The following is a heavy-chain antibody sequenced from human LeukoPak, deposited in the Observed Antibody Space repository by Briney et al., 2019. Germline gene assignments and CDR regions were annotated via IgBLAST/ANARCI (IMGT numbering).Heavy chain of an antibody. CDR3: ATGGAAGSKHPSY. D-gene: IGHD1-1*01. J-gene: IGHJ4*02. Sequence: ASGNLTCTFAASALTVISKHLVRHGPATGQEWKGVFVPENGETIYAQKSQSRVTTTEDTSTDTASMQRSSLRSADKAVYYCATGGAAGSKHPSYWGQGTLVSVSS. CDR2: FVPENGET. CDR1: ASALTVIS. V-gene: IGHV1-24*01.